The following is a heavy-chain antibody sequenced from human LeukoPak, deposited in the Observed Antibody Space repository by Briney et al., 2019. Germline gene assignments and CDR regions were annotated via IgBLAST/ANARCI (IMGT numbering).Heavy chain of an antibody. CDR3: ARGLGFCSGANCYASNGVDV. CDR2: ISDSGST. Sequence: PGGSLRLSCAASGLTFSNAWMSWVRQPPGKGLEWSGEISDSGSTNSNPSLKSRATILIDTSKKQVSLDLYSVTAADTAVYYCARGLGFCSGANCYASNGVDVWGQGTTVSVSS. D-gene: IGHD2-15*01. V-gene: IGHV4-34*01. J-gene: IGHJ6*02. CDR1: GLTFSNAW.